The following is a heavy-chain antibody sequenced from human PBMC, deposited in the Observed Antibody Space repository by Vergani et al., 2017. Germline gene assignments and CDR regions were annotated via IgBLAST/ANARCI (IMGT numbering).Heavy chain of an antibody. CDR2: IYYSGST. D-gene: IGHD3-10*01. CDR1: GGPISSGAYY. Sequence: QVQLQESGPGLVKPSQPLSLPCTVSGGPISSGAYYWSWIRQPPGKGLEWIGYIYYSGSTYYNPSLKSRVTISVDTSKNQFSLELSSVTAADSSVYYCARELWVGEKTFDYWGQGTLVTVSS. J-gene: IGHJ4*02. V-gene: IGHV4-30-4*08. CDR3: ARELWVGEKTFDY.